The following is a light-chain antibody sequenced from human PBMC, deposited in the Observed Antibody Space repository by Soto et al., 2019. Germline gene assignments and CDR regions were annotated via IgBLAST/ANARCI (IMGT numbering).Light chain of an antibody. CDR3: QQYNSYPWT. V-gene: IGKV1-5*03. CDR2: KAS. CDR1: QSISSW. J-gene: IGKJ1*01. Sequence: DIQMTQSPSTLSASVGDRVTITCRASQSISSWLAWYQQKPGKAPKLLIYKASSLDSGVPSRFSGSGSWTEFTLTISSLQPDDFTTYYYQQYNSYPWTFGQGTKVEIK.